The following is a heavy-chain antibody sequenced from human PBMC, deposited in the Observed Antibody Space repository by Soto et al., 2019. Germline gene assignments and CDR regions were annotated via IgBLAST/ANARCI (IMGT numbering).Heavy chain of an antibody. V-gene: IGHV3-30*18. CDR1: GFTFSDYG. D-gene: IGHD6-13*01. CDR2: VSYDGGNK. J-gene: IGHJ4*02. CDR3: AKGSSWFDY. Sequence: QVQLVESGGGVVQPGRSLRLSCAASGFTFSDYGMHWVRQAPGKGLEWVAIVSYDGGNKNYADSVKGRFTISRDNSKNTLYLRLNSLRIEDTAVYYCAKGSSWFDYWGQGTLVTVSS.